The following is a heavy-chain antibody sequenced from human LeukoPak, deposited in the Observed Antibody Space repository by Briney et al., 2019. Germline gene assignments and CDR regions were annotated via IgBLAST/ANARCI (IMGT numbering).Heavy chain of an antibody. CDR1: GFTFSSYA. J-gene: IGHJ3*02. Sequence: SGGSLRLSCAASGFTFSSYAMSWVRRAPGKGLEWVSAISGSGGRTYYADSVKGRFTISRDNSKNTLYLQMNSLRAEDTAVYYCAKDSGSYPHDAFDIWGQGTMVTVSS. D-gene: IGHD1-26*01. V-gene: IGHV3-23*01. CDR3: AKDSGSYPHDAFDI. CDR2: ISGSGGRT.